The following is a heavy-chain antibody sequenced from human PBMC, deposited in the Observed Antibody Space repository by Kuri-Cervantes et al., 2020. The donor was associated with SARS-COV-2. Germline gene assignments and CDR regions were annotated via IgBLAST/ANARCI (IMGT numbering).Heavy chain of an antibody. CDR1: GFTFSTSA. J-gene: IGHJ4*02. D-gene: IGHD4-17*01. Sequence: SVKVSCKTSGFTFSTSAVQWVRQAPGQHLEWIGWIVVGSGYTRYAPKLQRRVTITSDVSTTTAYLDLTGLTSEDTAVYFCATESGGDFSGFDYWGQGTLVTVSS. CDR3: ATESGGDFSGFDY. CDR2: IVVGSGYT. V-gene: IGHV1-58*01.